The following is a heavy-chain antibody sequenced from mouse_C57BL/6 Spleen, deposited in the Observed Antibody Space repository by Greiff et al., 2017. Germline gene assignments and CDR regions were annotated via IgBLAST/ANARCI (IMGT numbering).Heavy chain of an antibody. V-gene: IGHV1-50*01. CDR3: ARPIYSNYGGFAY. CDR1: GYTFTSYW. J-gene: IGHJ3*01. D-gene: IGHD2-5*01. CDR2: LDPSDSYT. Sequence: VQLQQPGAELVKPGASVKLSCKASGYTFTSYWMQWVKQRPGQGLEWIGELDPSDSYTNYNQKFKGKATLTVDTSSSTAYMQLSSLTSEDSAVYYCARPIYSNYGGFAYWGQGTLVTVSA.